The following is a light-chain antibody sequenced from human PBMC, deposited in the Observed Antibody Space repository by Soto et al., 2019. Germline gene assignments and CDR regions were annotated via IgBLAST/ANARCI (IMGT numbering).Light chain of an antibody. Sequence: EIVLTQSPGTLSLSPGERATLSCRASQSVTSSYLAWYQQKPGQAPRLLIYGASSRATGIPDGFSGSGSGTDFTLTISRLEPEDLAVYHCQQYGSPPLTFGGGTKVDIK. J-gene: IGKJ4*01. V-gene: IGKV3-20*01. CDR3: QQYGSPPLT. CDR1: QSVTSSY. CDR2: GAS.